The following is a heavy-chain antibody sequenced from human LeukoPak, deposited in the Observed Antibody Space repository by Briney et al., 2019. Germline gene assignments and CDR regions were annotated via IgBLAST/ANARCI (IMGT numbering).Heavy chain of an antibody. CDR3: ASIAAAGLGRNAMDV. Sequence: GESLKISCNGSGYSFTSYRLGGVRQIAGEVLEWMGIIYPGDSDTCSRQSFHGQATISADTSISTAYPQWSSLKASDTAMYYCASIAAAGLGRNAMDVWGQGTTVTVSS. CDR1: GYSFTSYR. CDR2: IYPGDSDT. D-gene: IGHD6-13*01. V-gene: IGHV5-51*01. J-gene: IGHJ6*02.